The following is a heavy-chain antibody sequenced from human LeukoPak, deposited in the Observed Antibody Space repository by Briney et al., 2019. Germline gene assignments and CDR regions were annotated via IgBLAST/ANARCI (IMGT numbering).Heavy chain of an antibody. J-gene: IGHJ4*02. Sequence: GGSLRLSCAASGFTFDDYGMSWVRQAPGKGLEWVSGINWNGGSTGYADSVKGRFTISRDNAKNSLYLQMNSLRAEDMALYYCAKDRDSSSWYYFDYWGQGTLVTVSS. CDR1: GFTFDDYG. V-gene: IGHV3-20*04. CDR3: AKDRDSSSWYYFDY. CDR2: INWNGGST. D-gene: IGHD6-13*01.